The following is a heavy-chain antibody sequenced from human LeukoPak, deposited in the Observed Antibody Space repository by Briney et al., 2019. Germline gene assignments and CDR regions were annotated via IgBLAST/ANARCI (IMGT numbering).Heavy chain of an antibody. J-gene: IGHJ5*02. CDR2: ISYDGSNK. CDR1: GFTFSSYA. D-gene: IGHD2-2*01. V-gene: IGHV3-30-3*01. Sequence: GGSLRLSCAASGFTFSSYAMHWVRQAPGKGLEWVAVISYDGSNKYYADSVKGRFTISRDNSKNTLYLQMNSLRAEDTAVYYCARAGVPADVSGWFDPWGQGTLVTVSS. CDR3: ARAGVPADVSGWFDP.